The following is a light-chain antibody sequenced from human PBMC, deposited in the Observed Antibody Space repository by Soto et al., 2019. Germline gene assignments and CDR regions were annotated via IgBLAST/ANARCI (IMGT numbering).Light chain of an antibody. Sequence: DIHLTQSPSTLSASVGDRVTITCRASQSISSWLAWYQQKPGKAPKLLIYKASTLESGVPSRFSGSGSGTEFTLTISSLQHDDFATYYCQHWVDYMWTFGQGTKVEIK. J-gene: IGKJ1*01. CDR3: QHWVDYMWT. CDR2: KAS. CDR1: QSISSW. V-gene: IGKV1-5*03.